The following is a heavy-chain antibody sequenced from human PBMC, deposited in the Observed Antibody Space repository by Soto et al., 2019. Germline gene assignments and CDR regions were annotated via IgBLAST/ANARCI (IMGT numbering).Heavy chain of an antibody. D-gene: IGHD3-10*01. V-gene: IGHV4-61*03. J-gene: IGHJ6*02. Sequence: SETLSLTCIVSGDSVTSGSYYWTWLRQPPGKGLEWIGYISYTGRTKYNPSLQSRVTISVDTSKNDFSLNLSSVTAADTAVYFFARESGLLPYYVMNVWGHGPAVSVSS. CDR2: ISYTGRT. CDR1: GDSVTSGSYY. CDR3: ARESGLLPYYVMNV.